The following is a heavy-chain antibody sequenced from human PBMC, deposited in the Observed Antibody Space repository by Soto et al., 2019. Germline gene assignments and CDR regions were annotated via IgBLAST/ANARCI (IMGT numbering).Heavy chain of an antibody. CDR2: INSDGSST. CDR3: ARVLSGYYYYGMDV. J-gene: IGHJ6*02. CDR1: GFTFSSYW. V-gene: IGHV3-74*01. D-gene: IGHD6-25*01. Sequence: EVQLVESGGGLVQPGGSLRLSCAASGFTFSSYWMHWVRQAPGKGLVWVSRINSDGSSTSYADSVKGRITISRDNANNTLYLQMNSLRAEDTAVYYCARVLSGYYYYGMDVWGQGTTVTVSS.